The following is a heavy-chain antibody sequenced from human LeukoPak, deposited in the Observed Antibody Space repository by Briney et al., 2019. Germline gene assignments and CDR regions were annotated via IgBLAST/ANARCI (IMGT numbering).Heavy chain of an antibody. Sequence: GGSLRLSCATSGFTVSSYSMNWVRQAPGKGLEWVSSISTSSTIYYADSVRGRFTISRDNAKNSLYLQMDSLRAEDTAVYYCARRREPEIWGQGTMVTVSS. CDR3: ARRREPEI. V-gene: IGHV3-48*01. J-gene: IGHJ3*02. CDR2: ISTSSTI. D-gene: IGHD1-14*01. CDR1: GFTVSSYS.